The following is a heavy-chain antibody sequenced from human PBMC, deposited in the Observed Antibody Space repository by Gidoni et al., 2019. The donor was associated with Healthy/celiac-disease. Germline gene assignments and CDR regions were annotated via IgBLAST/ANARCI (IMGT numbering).Heavy chain of an antibody. D-gene: IGHD3-10*01. Sequence: QVQLQESGPGLVKPSPTLSLTCTLSRGPTRSGDYYWRWIRQPPGKGLEWIGYIYYSGSTYYNPSLKSRVTISVDTSKNQFSLKLSSVTAADTAVYYCARDRGGYSDYWGQGTLVTVSS. CDR3: ARDRGGYSDY. V-gene: IGHV4-30-4*01. CDR1: RGPTRSGDYY. J-gene: IGHJ4*02. CDR2: IYYSGST.